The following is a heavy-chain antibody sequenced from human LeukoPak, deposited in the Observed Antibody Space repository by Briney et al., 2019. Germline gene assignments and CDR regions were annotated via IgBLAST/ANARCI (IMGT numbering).Heavy chain of an antibody. J-gene: IGHJ6*02. V-gene: IGHV7-4-1*02. D-gene: IGHD6-19*01. Sequence: ASIKVSCKASGYTFTSYAINWVRQSPGQGLEWMGWINTNTGNPTYAQGFTGRFVFSLDTSVSTAYLQISSLKAEDTAVYYCAGDSSSTYYYYYGVAVWGQGTTVTVSS. CDR2: INTNTGNP. CDR3: AGDSSSTYYYYYGVAV. CDR1: GYTFTSYA.